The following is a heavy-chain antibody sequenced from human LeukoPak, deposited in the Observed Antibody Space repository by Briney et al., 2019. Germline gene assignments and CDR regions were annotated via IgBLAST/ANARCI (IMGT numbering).Heavy chain of an antibody. Sequence: GGSLRLSCAASGFNFGDYAMSWVRQAPGKGLEWVSTISDNGDETYYADSVKGRFTISRDNSKNTVFLQMNSLRADDSAVYYCAADRERDPSVYYLVGGQGTLITVSS. CDR2: ISDNGDET. CDR1: GFNFGDYA. D-gene: IGHD3-22*01. CDR3: AADRERDPSVYYLV. J-gene: IGHJ4*02. V-gene: IGHV3-23*01.